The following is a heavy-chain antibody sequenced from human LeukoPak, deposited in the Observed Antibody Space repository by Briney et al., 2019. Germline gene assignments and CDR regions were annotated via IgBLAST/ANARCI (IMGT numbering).Heavy chain of an antibody. V-gene: IGHV1-2*02. CDR3: ARLAVTYYYDSSGYYSELRGGSRESY. J-gene: IGHJ4*02. CDR2: INPNSGGT. CDR1: GYTFTGYY. Sequence: ASVKVSCKASGYTFTGYYMHWVRQAPGQGLEWMGWINPNSGGTNYAQKFQGRVTMTRDTSISTAYMELSRLRSDDTAVYYCARLAVTYYYDSSGYYSELRGGSRESYWGQGTLVTVSS. D-gene: IGHD3-22*01.